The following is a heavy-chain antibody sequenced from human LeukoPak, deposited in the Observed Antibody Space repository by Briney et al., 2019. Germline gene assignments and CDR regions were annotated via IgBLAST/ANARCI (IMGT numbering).Heavy chain of an antibody. V-gene: IGHV3-23*01. CDR2: ISGGDGAT. D-gene: IGHD2-2*01. CDR3: AKTYQPLLSQFDY. Sequence: GGSLRLSCAASGFIFSNHAMTWVRQAPGKGLEWVSAISGGDGATYYADSVKGRFIISRDNSKNTVYLQMSGLRADDMAVYYCAKTYQPLLSQFDYWGQGTLLTVSS. J-gene: IGHJ4*02. CDR1: GFIFSNHA.